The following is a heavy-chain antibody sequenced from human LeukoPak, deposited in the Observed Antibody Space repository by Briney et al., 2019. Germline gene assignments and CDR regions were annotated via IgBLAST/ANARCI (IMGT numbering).Heavy chain of an antibody. Sequence: GRSLRLSCAASGFTFSSYGMHWVRQAPGKGLEWVAVIWYDGSNKYYADSVKGRFTISRDNSKNTLYLQMNSLRAEDTAVYYCARRHGDLPREYYYYGMDVWGQGTTVTVSS. CDR3: ARRHGDLPREYYYYGMDV. V-gene: IGHV3-33*01. CDR1: GFTFSSYG. CDR2: IWYDGSNK. D-gene: IGHD4-17*01. J-gene: IGHJ6*02.